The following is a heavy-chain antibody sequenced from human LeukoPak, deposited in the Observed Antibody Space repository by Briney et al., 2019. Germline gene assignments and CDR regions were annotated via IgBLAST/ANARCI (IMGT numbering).Heavy chain of an antibody. Sequence: PSETLSLTCTVSGGSISSYYWSWIRQPPGKGLEWIGYIYYSGSTNYNPSLKSRVTISVDTSKNQFSLKLSSVIAADTAVYYCARTTEGYCSSASCFGFSYSYYMDVWGKGTTVTISS. CDR1: GGSISSYY. CDR3: ARTTEGYCSSASCFGFSYSYYMDV. CDR2: IYYSGST. D-gene: IGHD2-2*01. J-gene: IGHJ6*03. V-gene: IGHV4-59*01.